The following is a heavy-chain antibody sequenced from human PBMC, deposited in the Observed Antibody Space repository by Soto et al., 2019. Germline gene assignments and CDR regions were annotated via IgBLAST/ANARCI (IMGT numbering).Heavy chain of an antibody. CDR3: ARGIRTGYSSGWSVYNWFDP. J-gene: IGHJ5*02. CDR2: IYYSGST. V-gene: IGHV4-59*01. CDR1: GGSISSYY. D-gene: IGHD6-19*01. Sequence: SETLSLTCTVSGGSISSYYWSWIRQPPGKGLEWIGYIYYSGSTNYNPSLKSRVTISVDTSKNQFSLKLSSVTAADTAVYYCARGIRTGYSSGWSVYNWFDPWGQGTLVTVSS.